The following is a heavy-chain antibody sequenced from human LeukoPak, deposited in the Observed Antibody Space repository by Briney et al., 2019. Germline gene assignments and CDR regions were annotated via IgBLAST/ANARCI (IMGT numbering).Heavy chain of an antibody. CDR3: AKAPVTSCRGAFCYPFDS. V-gene: IGHV3-23*01. CDR2: TSSSDDGK. J-gene: IGHJ4*02. Sequence: GGSLRLSCAASGFTFSSYAMHWVRQAPGKGLEWVSATSSSDDGKYYADSVRGRFTISRDNSRNTMYLQMNSLRAEDAAVYYCAKAPVTSCRGAFCYPFDSWGQGTLVTVSS. CDR1: GFTFSSYA. D-gene: IGHD2-21*02.